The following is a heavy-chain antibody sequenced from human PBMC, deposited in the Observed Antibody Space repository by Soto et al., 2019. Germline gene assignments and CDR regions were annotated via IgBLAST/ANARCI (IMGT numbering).Heavy chain of an antibody. CDR3: ARLIIGSSGWYYFDY. J-gene: IGHJ4*02. V-gene: IGHV1-69*13. CDR1: GGTFSSYA. D-gene: IGHD6-19*01. Sequence: SVKVSCKASGGTFSSYAISWVRQAPGQGLEWMGGIIPIFGTANYAQKFQGRVTITADESTSTAYMELSSLRSEDTAVYYCARLIIGSSGWYYFDYWGQGTLVTVSS. CDR2: IIPIFGTA.